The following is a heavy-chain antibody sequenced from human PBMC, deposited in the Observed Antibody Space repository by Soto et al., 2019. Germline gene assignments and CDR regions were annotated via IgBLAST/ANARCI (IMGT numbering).Heavy chain of an antibody. CDR3: AKDTTLQYNWNYDFDY. J-gene: IGHJ4*02. Sequence: GGSLRLSCAASGFTFSSYGMHWVRQAPGKGLEWVAVISYDGSNKYYADSVKGRFTISRDNSKNTLYLQMNSLRAEDTAVYYCAKDTTLQYNWNYDFDYWGQGTLVTVSS. V-gene: IGHV3-30*18. D-gene: IGHD1-7*01. CDR2: ISYDGSNK. CDR1: GFTFSSYG.